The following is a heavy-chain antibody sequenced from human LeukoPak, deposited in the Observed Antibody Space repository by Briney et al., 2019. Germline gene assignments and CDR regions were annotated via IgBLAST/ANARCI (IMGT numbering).Heavy chain of an antibody. J-gene: IGHJ4*02. CDR2: INHSGYT. CDR1: GASIGGYY. CDR3: ARRVVIAALGY. Sequence: PSETLSLTCAVYGASIGGYYWSWIRQPPGKGLEWIGEINHSGYTNYNPSLKSRVTISVDTSKKQFSPNLSSVTAADTAVYYCARRVVIAALGYWGQGALVTVSS. D-gene: IGHD2-15*01. V-gene: IGHV4-34*01.